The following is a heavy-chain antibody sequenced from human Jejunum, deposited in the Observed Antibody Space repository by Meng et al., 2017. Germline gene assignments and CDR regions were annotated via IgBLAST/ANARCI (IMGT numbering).Heavy chain of an antibody. J-gene: IGHJ6*02. CDR1: GFTSGDYA. CDR2: IRSKRYGGTT. Sequence: GESLKISCTASGFTSGDYALSWFRQAPGKGLEWVGFIRSKRYGGTTDYAASVKDRFTISRDDSKSVAYLEINSLKIEDTALYYCTRQWNFGSEDYYNGMDVWGQGTTVTVSS. V-gene: IGHV3-49*03. D-gene: IGHD3-10*01. CDR3: TRQWNFGSEDYYNGMDV.